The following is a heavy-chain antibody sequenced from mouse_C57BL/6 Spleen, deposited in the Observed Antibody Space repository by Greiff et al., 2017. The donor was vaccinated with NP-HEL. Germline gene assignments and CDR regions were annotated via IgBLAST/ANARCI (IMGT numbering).Heavy chain of an antibody. CDR1: GYAFSSSW. CDR3: ASGNPAWFAY. V-gene: IGHV1-82*01. CDR2: IYPGDGDT. Sequence: QVQLQQSGPELVKPGASVKISCKASGYAFSSSWMNWVKQRPGKGLEWIGRIYPGDGDTNYNGKFKGKATLTADKSSSTAYMQLSSLTSEDSAVYFWASGNPAWFAYWGQGTLVTVSA. D-gene: IGHD2-1*01. J-gene: IGHJ3*01.